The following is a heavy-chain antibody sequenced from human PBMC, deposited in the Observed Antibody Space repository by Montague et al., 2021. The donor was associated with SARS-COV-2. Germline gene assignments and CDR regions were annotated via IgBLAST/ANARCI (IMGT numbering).Heavy chain of an antibody. CDR1: GFIFSSYE. CDR3: ARDRDWDDWCGMDV. V-gene: IGHV3-48*03. Sequence: SLSLSWAASGFIFSSYEMNWVRQAPGKGLEWISYISSSGGGSTKHYTDSVKGRFTISRDNAKNSLYLQMNSLRVEDTAIYYCARDRDWDDWCGMDVWGQGTTVTVSS. D-gene: IGHD2-21*01. J-gene: IGHJ6*02. CDR2: ISSSGGGSTK.